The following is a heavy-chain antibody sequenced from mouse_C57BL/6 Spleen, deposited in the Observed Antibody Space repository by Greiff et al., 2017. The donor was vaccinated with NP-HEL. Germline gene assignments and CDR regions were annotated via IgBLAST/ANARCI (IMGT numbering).Heavy chain of an antibody. CDR2: INPSNGGT. V-gene: IGHV1-53*01. J-gene: IGHJ1*03. D-gene: IGHD1-1*02. CDR1: GYTFTSYW. Sequence: QVQLQQSGTELVKPGASVKLSCKASGYTFTSYWMHWVKQRPGQGLEWIGNINPSNGGTNYNEKFKSKATLTVDKSSSTAYMQLSSLTSEDSAVYYCAREVVLYWYFDVWGTGTTVTVSS. CDR3: AREVVLYWYFDV.